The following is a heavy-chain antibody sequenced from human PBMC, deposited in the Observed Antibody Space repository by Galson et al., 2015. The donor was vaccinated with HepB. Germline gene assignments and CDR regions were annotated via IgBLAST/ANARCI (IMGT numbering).Heavy chain of an antibody. CDR1: GFTFSSYA. D-gene: IGHD3-10*01. J-gene: IGHJ3*02. Sequence: SLRLSCAASGFTFSSYAMHWVRQAPGKGLEWVAVISYDGSNKYYADSVKGRFTISRDNSKNTLYLQMNSLRAEDTAVYYCAKGKITIVEWVAFDIWGQGTMVTVSS. CDR2: ISYDGSNK. CDR3: AKGKITIVEWVAFDI. V-gene: IGHV3-30*04.